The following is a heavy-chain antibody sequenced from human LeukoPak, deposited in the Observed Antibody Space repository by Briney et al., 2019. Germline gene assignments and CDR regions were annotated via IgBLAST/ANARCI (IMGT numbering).Heavy chain of an antibody. J-gene: IGHJ4*02. Sequence: PGGSLRLSCAASGFTFSSYEMNWVRQAPGKGLEWIGEINHSGSTNYNPSLKSRVTISVDTSKNQFSLKLSSVTAADTAVYYCARSAGLLGYWGQGTLVTVSS. V-gene: IGHV4-34*01. D-gene: IGHD2-21*02. CDR2: INHSGST. CDR1: GFTFSSYE. CDR3: ARSAGLLGY.